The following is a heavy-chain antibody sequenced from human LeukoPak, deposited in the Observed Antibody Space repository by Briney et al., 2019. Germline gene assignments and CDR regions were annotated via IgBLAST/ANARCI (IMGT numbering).Heavy chain of an antibody. CDR2: INHSGST. CDR1: GGSFSGYY. V-gene: IGHV4-34*01. J-gene: IGHJ4*02. D-gene: IGHD3-22*01. CDR3: ARVRAYYDSSGYAIDY. Sequence: SETLSLTCAVYGGSFSGYYWSWILQPPGKGLEWIGEINHSGSTNYNPSLKSRVTISVDTSTNQFSLKLSSVTGADTAVYYCARVRAYYDSSGYAIDYWGQGTLVTVSS.